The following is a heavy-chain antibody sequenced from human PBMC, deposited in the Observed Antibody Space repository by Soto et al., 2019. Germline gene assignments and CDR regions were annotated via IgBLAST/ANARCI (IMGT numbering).Heavy chain of an antibody. CDR3: ARASPYGDYALDY. J-gene: IGHJ4*02. CDR2: ISYSGST. CDR1: GGSISSYC. V-gene: IGHV4-59*01. D-gene: IGHD4-17*01. Sequence: KTSETLSLTCTVSGGSISSYCWIWIRQPPGKGLEWIGYISYSGSTNYNPSLKSRPTISVDTSKNQFSLKLRSVTAADTAVYYCARASPYGDYALDYWGQGTLVTVSS.